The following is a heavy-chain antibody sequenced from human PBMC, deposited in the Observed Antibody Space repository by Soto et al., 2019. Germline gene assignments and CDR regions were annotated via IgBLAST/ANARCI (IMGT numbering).Heavy chain of an antibody. D-gene: IGHD6-13*01. CDR1: GVSISSYY. CDR3: ARVSSAAGSNNYYAMDV. J-gene: IGHJ6*02. CDR2: IYYSGSI. Sequence: ETLSLTCTVSGVSISSYYWSWIRQPPGKGLEWIGYIYYSGSINYNPSLKSRVTISGDTSKNQFSLKVSSVTAADTAVYYCARVSSAAGSNNYYAMDVWGQGTTVTVSS. V-gene: IGHV4-59*01.